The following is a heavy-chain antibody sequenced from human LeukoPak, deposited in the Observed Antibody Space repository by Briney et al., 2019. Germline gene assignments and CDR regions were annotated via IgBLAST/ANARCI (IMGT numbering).Heavy chain of an antibody. CDR1: VEHG. J-gene: IGHJ4*02. V-gene: IGHV3-20*03. D-gene: IGHD2-2*01. Sequence: VEHGGSRVLQETGKGLECVSGINWSGGSTGYADPLRGRFTISRDNAKNSLYLQMDSLRAEDTALYYCARAPITSPFYFDYWGQGTLVTVSS. CDR3: ARAPITSPFYFDY. CDR2: INWSGGST.